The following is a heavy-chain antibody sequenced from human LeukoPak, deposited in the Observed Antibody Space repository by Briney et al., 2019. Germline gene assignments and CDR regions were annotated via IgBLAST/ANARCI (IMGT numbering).Heavy chain of an antibody. V-gene: IGHV1-18*01. CDR2: ISAYNGNT. CDR3: ARGSATRPRDFDY. CDR1: GYTFTIYG. Sequence: ASVKVSCKASGYTFTIYGISWVRQAPGQGLEWMGWISAYNGNTNYAQKLQGRVTMTTDTSTSTAYRELRSLRSDDTAAYYCARGSATRPRDFDYWGQGTLVTVSS. J-gene: IGHJ4*02. D-gene: IGHD5-12*01.